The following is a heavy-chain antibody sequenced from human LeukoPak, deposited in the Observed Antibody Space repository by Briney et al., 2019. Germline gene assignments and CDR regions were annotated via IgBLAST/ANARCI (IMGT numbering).Heavy chain of an antibody. Sequence: PSETLSLTCTVPGGSISSYYWSWIRQPAGKGLEWIGRIYTSGSTNYNPSLKSRVTMSVDTSKNQFSLKLSSVTAADTAVYYCARGSRGHGYRLEFDYWGQGTLVTVSS. V-gene: IGHV4-4*07. CDR1: GGSISSYY. CDR2: IYTSGST. D-gene: IGHD3-16*02. J-gene: IGHJ4*02. CDR3: ARGSRGHGYRLEFDY.